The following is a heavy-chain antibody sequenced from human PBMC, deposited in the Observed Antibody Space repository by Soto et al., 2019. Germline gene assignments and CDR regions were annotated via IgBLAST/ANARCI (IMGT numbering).Heavy chain of an antibody. J-gene: IGHJ6*02. CDR2: IIPIFGTA. CDR1: GGTFSSYA. CDR3: ARDGLGDYYDSSGFRLRGLLYYYGMDV. V-gene: IGHV1-69*13. D-gene: IGHD3-22*01. Sequence: VASVKVSCKASGGTFSSYAISWVRQAPGQGLEWMGGIIPIFGTANYAQKFQGRVTITADESTSTAYMELSSLRSEDTAVYYCARDGLGDYYDSSGFRLRGLLYYYGMDVWGQGTTVTVSS.